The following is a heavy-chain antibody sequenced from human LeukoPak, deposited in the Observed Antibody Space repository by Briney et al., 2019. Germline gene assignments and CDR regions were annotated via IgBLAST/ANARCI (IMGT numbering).Heavy chain of an antibody. Sequence: GGSLRLSCAASGFTFSMSWVRQAPGKGLEGVANIRQDGNERYHVDSVKGRFTISRDNAKNSLYLQMNGLRAEDTAVYYCARYKLYDILTGYLDRAFDLWGQGTMVTVSS. J-gene: IGHJ3*01. CDR1: GFTFS. V-gene: IGHV3-7*01. CDR2: IRQDGNER. D-gene: IGHD3-9*01. CDR3: ARYKLYDILTGYLDRAFDL.